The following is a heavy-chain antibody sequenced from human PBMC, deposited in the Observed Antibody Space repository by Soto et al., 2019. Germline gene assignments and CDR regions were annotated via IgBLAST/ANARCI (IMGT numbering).Heavy chain of an antibody. V-gene: IGHV4-31*03. Sequence: SETLSLTCTVSGGSISSGGYYWSWIRQHPGKGLEWIGYIYYSGSTYYNPSLKSRVTISVDTSKNQFSLKLSSVTAADTAVYYCARERMTTVTTFAFDTWGQGTMVTVSS. CDR3: ARERMTTVTTFAFDT. J-gene: IGHJ3*02. CDR2: IYYSGST. CDR1: GGSISSGGYY. D-gene: IGHD4-17*01.